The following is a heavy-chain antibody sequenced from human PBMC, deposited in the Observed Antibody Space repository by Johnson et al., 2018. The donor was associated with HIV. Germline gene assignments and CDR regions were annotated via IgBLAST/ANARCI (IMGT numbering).Heavy chain of an antibody. Sequence: QVQLVESGGGVVQPGRSLRLSCAASGFTFSSYGMLWVRQAPGKGLEWVAVISYDGNNNYYADSVKGRFTISRDNSKNTLYLQMNSLRAEDTALYYCAKGGIATRFFDIWGQGTMVTVSS. V-gene: IGHV3-30*18. CDR2: ISYDGNNN. D-gene: IGHD6-6*01. CDR3: AKGGIATRFFDI. J-gene: IGHJ3*02. CDR1: GFTFSSYG.